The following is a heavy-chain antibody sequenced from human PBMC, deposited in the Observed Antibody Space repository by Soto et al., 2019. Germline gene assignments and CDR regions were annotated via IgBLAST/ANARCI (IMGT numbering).Heavy chain of an antibody. CDR2: ISYDGSNK. D-gene: IGHD6-13*01. CDR3: ARGLAAPSGMDV. Sequence: GGSLRLSCAASGFTFSSYAMHWVRQAPGKGLEWVAVISYDGSNKYYADSVKGRFTISRDNSKNTLYLQMNSLRAEDTAVYYCARGLAAPSGMDVWGQGTTVTVSS. CDR1: GFTFSSYA. V-gene: IGHV3-30-3*01. J-gene: IGHJ6*02.